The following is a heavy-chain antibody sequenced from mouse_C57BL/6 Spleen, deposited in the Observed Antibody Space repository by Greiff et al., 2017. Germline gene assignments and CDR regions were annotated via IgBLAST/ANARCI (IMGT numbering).Heavy chain of an antibody. D-gene: IGHD1-1*01. CDR1: GYTFTSYW. V-gene: IGHV1-53*01. J-gene: IGHJ2*01. CDR2: INPSNGGT. CDR3: ASLTTVVARYFDY. Sequence: VQLQQPGTELVKPGASVKLSCKASGYTFTSYWLHWVKQRPGQGLEWIGNINPSNGGTNYNEKFKSKATLTVDKSSSTAYMQLSSLTSEDSAVYYCASLTTVVARYFDYWGQGTTLTVSS.